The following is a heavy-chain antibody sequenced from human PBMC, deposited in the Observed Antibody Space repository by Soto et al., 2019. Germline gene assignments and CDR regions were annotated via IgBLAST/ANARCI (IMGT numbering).Heavy chain of an antibody. Sequence: GGSLRLSCAASGFTFSSYDMHWVRQATGKGLEWVSAIGTAGDTYYPGSVKGRFTISRENAKNSLYLQMNSLRAEDTAVYYCARDYQLGGWSGMDVWGQGTTVTVSS. D-gene: IGHD2-2*01. V-gene: IGHV3-13*01. J-gene: IGHJ6*02. CDR2: IGTAGDT. CDR3: ARDYQLGGWSGMDV. CDR1: GFTFSSYD.